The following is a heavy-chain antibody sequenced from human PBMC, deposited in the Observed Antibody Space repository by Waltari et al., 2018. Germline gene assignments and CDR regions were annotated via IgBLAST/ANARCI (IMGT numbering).Heavy chain of an antibody. J-gene: IGHJ4*02. CDR2: INPKSGGT. D-gene: IGHD2-15*01. CDR3: ARNDCSGGSCYLPHY. Sequence: QVQLVQSGAEVKKPGASVKVSCKASGYTFTGYYMHWVRQAPGQGLEWMGWINPKSGGTNYAQKRQGRVTMTTDTSTSTAYMELRSLRSDDTAVYYCARNDCSGGSCYLPHYWGQGTLVTVSS. V-gene: IGHV1-2*02. CDR1: GYTFTGYY.